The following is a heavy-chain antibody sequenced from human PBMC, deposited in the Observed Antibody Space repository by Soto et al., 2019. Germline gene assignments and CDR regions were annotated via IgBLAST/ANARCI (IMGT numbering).Heavy chain of an antibody. D-gene: IGHD3-16*02. CDR1: GYSFTSYG. CDR2: ISAYNGNT. Sequence: VSCKASGYSFTSYGISWLRQAPGQGLEWMGWISAYNGNTNYAQMLQGRVTMTTDTSTSTAYMELRSLRSDDTAVYYCARVMITFGEVIVATDYWGHGTLVTVSS. CDR3: ARVMITFGEVIVATDY. J-gene: IGHJ4*01. V-gene: IGHV1-18*01.